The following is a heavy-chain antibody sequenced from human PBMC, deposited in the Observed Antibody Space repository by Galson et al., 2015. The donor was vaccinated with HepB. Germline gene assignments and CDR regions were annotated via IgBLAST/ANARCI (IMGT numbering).Heavy chain of an antibody. CDR1: GFSLSTGGVA. CDR2: IFWDDDE. V-gene: IGHV2-5*02. J-gene: IGHJ4*02. D-gene: IGHD2-21*02. CDR3: ARGLRMMTATHFDV. Sequence: PALVKPTQTLTLTCTFSGFSLSTGGVAVGWIRQAPGKALEWLAVIFWDDDERYRPSLQARLAITKDTSKNQVVLIMSNMDPVDTATYYCARGLRMMTATHFDVWGQGTLVTVSS.